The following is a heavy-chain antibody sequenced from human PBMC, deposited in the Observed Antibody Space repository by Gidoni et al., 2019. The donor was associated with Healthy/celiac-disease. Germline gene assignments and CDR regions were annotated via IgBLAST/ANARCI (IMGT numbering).Heavy chain of an antibody. V-gene: IGHV3-30-3*01. J-gene: IGHJ4*02. CDR2: ISYDGSNK. Sequence: QVQLVESGGGVVQPGRSLRLSCAASGFTFSSYAMHWVRQAPGKGLEWVAVISYDGSNKYYADSVKGRFTISRDNSKNTLYLQMNSLRAEDTAVYYCARDSVDSSGWYYFDYWGQGTLVTVSS. CDR1: GFTFSSYA. D-gene: IGHD6-19*01. CDR3: ARDSVDSSGWYYFDY.